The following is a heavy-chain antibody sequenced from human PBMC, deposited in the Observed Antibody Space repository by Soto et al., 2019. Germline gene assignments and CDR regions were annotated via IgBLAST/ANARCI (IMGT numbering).Heavy chain of an antibody. V-gene: IGHV3-23*01. Sequence: EVQLLESGGGLVQPGGSLRLSCAASGFTFSSYAISWVRQATGKGLEWVSAISGSGGSTYYADSVKGRFTIFRDNSKNTLYLQMNSLRVEDTAVYYCTASSGWYNAFDIWGQGTMVTVSS. CDR3: TASSGWYNAFDI. D-gene: IGHD6-19*01. J-gene: IGHJ3*02. CDR1: GFTFSSYA. CDR2: ISGSGGST.